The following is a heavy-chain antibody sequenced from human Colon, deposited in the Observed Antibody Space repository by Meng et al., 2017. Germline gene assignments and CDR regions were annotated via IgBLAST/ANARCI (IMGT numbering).Heavy chain of an antibody. V-gene: IGHV4-4*02. CDR2: IFHSGTS. Sequence: QVQLQESGPGLVKPSGTLSPPCAVSGASISGDNWWSWVRQTPGKGLEWLGEIFHSGTSNYNPSLKSRVTISVDKSKNQFSLRLSSVTAADTAVYYCARRNSNNWFDPWGQGILVTVSS. J-gene: IGHJ5*02. D-gene: IGHD2/OR15-2a*01. CDR1: GASISGDNW. CDR3: ARRNSNNWFDP.